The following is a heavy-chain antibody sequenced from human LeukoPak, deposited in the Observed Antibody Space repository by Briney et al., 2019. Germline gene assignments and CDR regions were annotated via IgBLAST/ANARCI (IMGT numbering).Heavy chain of an antibody. D-gene: IGHD3-10*01. V-gene: IGHV3-23*01. CDR2: ISGSGGST. Sequence: GGSLRLSCAASGFTFSSYAMSWVRQAPGKGLEWVSAISGSGGSTYYADSVKGRFTISRDNSKNTLYLQMNSLRAEDTAVYYCAKHLYGSGSYQALDYWGQETLVAVSS. CDR1: GFTFSSYA. CDR3: AKHLYGSGSYQALDY. J-gene: IGHJ4*02.